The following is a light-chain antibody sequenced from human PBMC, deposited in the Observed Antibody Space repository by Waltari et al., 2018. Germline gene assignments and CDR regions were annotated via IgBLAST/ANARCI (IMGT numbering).Light chain of an antibody. CDR2: LGS. Sequence: DIVVTQSPLSLPVTPGEPASISCRSSQSLLHSNGYNYLDWYLQKPGQSPQLLIYLGSNRASWVPYRFSGTGAGTDFTLKINRVQSEDVGVYYYMQSLQTLWTFGQGPKVEIK. J-gene: IGKJ1*01. CDR1: QSLLHSNGYNY. V-gene: IGKV2-28*01. CDR3: MQSLQTLWT.